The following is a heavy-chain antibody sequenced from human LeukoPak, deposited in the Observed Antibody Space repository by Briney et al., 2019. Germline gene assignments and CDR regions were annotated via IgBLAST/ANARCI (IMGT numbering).Heavy chain of an antibody. V-gene: IGHV4-34*01. Sequence: PSETLSLTCAVYGGSFSGYYWSWIRQPPGKGLEWIGEINHSGSTNYNPSLKSRVTISVDTSKNQFSLKLSSVTAADTAVYYCARVRKTPRQPYYDSSGYFQHWGQGTLVTVSS. CDR1: GGSFSGYY. J-gene: IGHJ1*01. D-gene: IGHD3-22*01. CDR3: ARVRKTPRQPYYDSSGYFQH. CDR2: INHSGST.